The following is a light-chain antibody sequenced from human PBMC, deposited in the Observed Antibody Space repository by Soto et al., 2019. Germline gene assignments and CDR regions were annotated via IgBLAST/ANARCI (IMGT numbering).Light chain of an antibody. CDR3: SSYTTTIVV. CDR1: SSDVGGDKY. Sequence: QSALTQPASVSGSPGQSITISCSGISSDVGGDKYVSWYRQYPGKAPKLVIYDVNNRPSGVSNRFSGSKSGNTASLAISGLQAEDEADYYCSSYTTTIVVFGGGTKLTVL. CDR2: DVN. V-gene: IGLV2-14*01. J-gene: IGLJ2*01.